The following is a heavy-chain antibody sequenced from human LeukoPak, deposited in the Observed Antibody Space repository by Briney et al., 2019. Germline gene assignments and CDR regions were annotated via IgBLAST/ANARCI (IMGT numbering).Heavy chain of an antibody. CDR1: GFTFSSYA. J-gene: IGHJ4*02. D-gene: IGHD3-10*01. CDR2: ISYDGSNK. CDR3: ARDAYYYGSGTH. V-gene: IGHV3-30*04. Sequence: GGSLRLSCAASGFTFSSYAMHWVRQAPGKGLEWVAVISYDGSNKYYADSVKGRFTISRDNSKNTLYLQMNSLRAEDTAVYYCARDAYYYGSGTHWGQGTLVPSPQ.